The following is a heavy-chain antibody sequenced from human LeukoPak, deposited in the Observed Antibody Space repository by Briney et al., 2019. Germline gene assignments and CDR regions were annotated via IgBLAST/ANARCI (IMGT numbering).Heavy chain of an antibody. D-gene: IGHD3-16*01. CDR1: GLTVSSNY. Sequence: GGSLRLSCAASGLTVSSNYMSWVRQAPGTGLEWVSVIQDSGSTYYTDSVKGRFTISRDNSKNTVYLQMNSLRAEDTAVYSCAREDSQGGPNWFDPWGQGTLVTVSS. V-gene: IGHV3-53*01. CDR3: AREDSQGGPNWFDP. J-gene: IGHJ5*02. CDR2: IQDSGST.